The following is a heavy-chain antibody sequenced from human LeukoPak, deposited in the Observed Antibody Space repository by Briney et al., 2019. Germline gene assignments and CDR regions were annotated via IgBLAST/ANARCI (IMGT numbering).Heavy chain of an antibody. CDR3: AKAYYGSGSYWRPYYYYGMDV. CDR1: GFTFSSYS. CDR2: ISYDGSNK. D-gene: IGHD3-10*01. J-gene: IGHJ6*02. Sequence: GGSLRLSCAASGFTFSSYSMNWVRQAPGKGLEWVAVISYDGSNKYYADSVKGRFTISRDNSKNTLYLQMNSLRAEDTAVYYCAKAYYGSGSYWRPYYYYGMDVWGQGTTVTVSS. V-gene: IGHV3-30*18.